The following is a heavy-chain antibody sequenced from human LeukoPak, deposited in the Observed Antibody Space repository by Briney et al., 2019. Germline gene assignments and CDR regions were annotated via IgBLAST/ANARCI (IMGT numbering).Heavy chain of an antibody. Sequence: PGRSLRLSCAASGFTFSSYAMHWVRQAPGKGLEWVAVISYDGSNKYYADSVKGRFTISRDNSKNTLYPQMNSLRAEDTAVYYCARVDTMIVVAAFDIWGQGTMVTVSS. CDR3: ARVDTMIVVAAFDI. J-gene: IGHJ3*02. D-gene: IGHD3-22*01. CDR1: GFTFSSYA. CDR2: ISYDGSNK. V-gene: IGHV3-30-3*01.